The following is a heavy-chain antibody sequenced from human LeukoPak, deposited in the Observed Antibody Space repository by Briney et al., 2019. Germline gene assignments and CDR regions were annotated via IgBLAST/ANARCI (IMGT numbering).Heavy chain of an antibody. Sequence: SGGSLRLSCAASGFTFSSYSMNWVRQAPGKGLEWVSVIYSGGSTYYVDSVKGRFTVSRDKSKNTLYLQMNSLRAEDTAVYYCARKGLRYFDWLSDWGQGTLVTVSA. CDR3: ARKGLRYFDWLSD. D-gene: IGHD3-9*01. CDR1: GFTFSSYS. V-gene: IGHV3-66*01. CDR2: IYSGGST. J-gene: IGHJ1*01.